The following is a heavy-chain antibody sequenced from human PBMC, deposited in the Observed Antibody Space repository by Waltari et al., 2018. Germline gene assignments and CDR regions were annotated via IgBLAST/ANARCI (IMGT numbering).Heavy chain of an antibody. Sequence: QVQLQESGPGLVKPSQTLSLTFTVSGGSISRGGYYWSWIRQHPGKGLEWIGYIYYIGSTYYNPSLKSRVTISVDTSKNQFSLKLSSVTAADTAVYYCARGSIVVVVAASYYYMDVWGKGTTVTVSS. CDR2: IYYIGST. CDR3: ARGSIVVVVAASYYYMDV. CDR1: GGSISRGGYY. D-gene: IGHD2-15*01. J-gene: IGHJ6*03. V-gene: IGHV4-31*03.